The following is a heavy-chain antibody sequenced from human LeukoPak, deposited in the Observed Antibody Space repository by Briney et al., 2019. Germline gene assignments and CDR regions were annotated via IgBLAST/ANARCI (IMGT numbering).Heavy chain of an antibody. CDR2: IYTSGST. J-gene: IGHJ6*03. CDR1: GGSISSSY. CDR3: AREGPNGDYYYYYYMDV. D-gene: IGHD2-8*01. Sequence: PSETLSLTCTVSGGSISSSYWSWIRQPPGKGLEWIGRIYTSGSTNYNPSLKSRVTMSVDTSKNQFSLKLSSVTAADTAVYYCAREGPNGDYYYYYYMDVWGKGTTVTVSS. V-gene: IGHV4-4*07.